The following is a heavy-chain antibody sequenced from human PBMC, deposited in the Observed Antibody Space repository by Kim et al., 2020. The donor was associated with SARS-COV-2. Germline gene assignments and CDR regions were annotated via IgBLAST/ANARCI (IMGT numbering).Heavy chain of an antibody. V-gene: IGHV3-53*01. D-gene: IGHD1-1*01. J-gene: IGHJ4*02. CDR2: ST. CDR3: AREPARRADY. Sequence: STFYADSGKGRFTISRDNTKNMLFLQMDSLQIEDTAVYYCAREPARRADYWGQGTLVTVSS.